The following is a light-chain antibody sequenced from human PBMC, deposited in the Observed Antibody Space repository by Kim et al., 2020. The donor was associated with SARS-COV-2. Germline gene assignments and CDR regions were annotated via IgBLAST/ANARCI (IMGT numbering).Light chain of an antibody. V-gene: IGLV10-54*01. Sequence: HPSRLPCTGSSSHVGNQETAWLQQHQGQPPKLLSYRKNNRPSGISARLAASRSGNTASLTITGLQPDDEADYYCSAWDRSLNAWVFGGGTKLTVL. CDR3: SAWDRSLNAWV. CDR2: RKN. CDR1: SSHVGNQE. J-gene: IGLJ3*02.